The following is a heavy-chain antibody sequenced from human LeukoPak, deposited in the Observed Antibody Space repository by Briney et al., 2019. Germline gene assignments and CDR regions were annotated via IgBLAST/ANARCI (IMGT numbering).Heavy chain of an antibody. CDR1: GFTFSSYG. Sequence: GGSLRLSCAASGFTFSSYGMHWVRQAPGKGLEWVAVISYDGSNKYYADSVKGRFTISRDNSKNTLYLQMNSLRAEDTAVYYCAKRSWRLNYYGSGPFDPWGQGTLVTVSS. CDR3: AKRSWRLNYYGSGPFDP. J-gene: IGHJ5*02. CDR2: ISYDGSNK. D-gene: IGHD3-10*01. V-gene: IGHV3-30*18.